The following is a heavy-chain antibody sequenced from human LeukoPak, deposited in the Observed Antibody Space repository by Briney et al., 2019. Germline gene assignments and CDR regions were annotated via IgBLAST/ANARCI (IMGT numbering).Heavy chain of an antibody. D-gene: IGHD4-23*01. CDR1: GFTFDDYS. V-gene: IGHV3-9*01. CDR3: AKDDGGRHDYYYYGMDV. J-gene: IGHJ6*02. Sequence: LRLSCAASGFTFDDYSMHWVRQAPGEGLEWVSGISWNSGSIGYADSVKGRFTISRDNAKNSLYLQMNSLRAEDTALYYCAKDDGGRHDYYYYGMDVWGQGTTVTVSS. CDR2: ISWNSGSI.